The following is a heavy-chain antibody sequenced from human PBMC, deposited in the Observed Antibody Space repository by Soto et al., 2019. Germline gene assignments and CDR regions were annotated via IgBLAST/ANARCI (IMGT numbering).Heavy chain of an antibody. CDR3: ARVKVLRFLEWFDY. V-gene: IGHV4-30-4*01. J-gene: IGHJ4*02. CDR2: IYYSGST. Sequence: SETLSLTCTVSGGSISSGDYYWSWIRQPPGKGLEWIGYIYYSGSTYYNPSLKSRVTTSVDTSKNQFSLKLSSVTAADTAVYYCARVKVLRFLEWFDYWGQGTLVTVSS. CDR1: GGSISSGDYY. D-gene: IGHD3-3*01.